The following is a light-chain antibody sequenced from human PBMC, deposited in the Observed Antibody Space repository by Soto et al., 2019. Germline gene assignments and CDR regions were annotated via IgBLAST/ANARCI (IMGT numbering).Light chain of an antibody. Sequence: QSALTQPASVPGSPGQSITISCTGTSSDVGGYNYVSWYQQHPGKAPKLMIYEVSNRPSGVSKRFSGSKSGNTASLTISGLQAEDEADYYCSSYTSSSTLYVFGTGTKGTVL. V-gene: IGLV2-14*01. J-gene: IGLJ1*01. CDR1: SSDVGGYNY. CDR3: SSYTSSSTLYV. CDR2: EVS.